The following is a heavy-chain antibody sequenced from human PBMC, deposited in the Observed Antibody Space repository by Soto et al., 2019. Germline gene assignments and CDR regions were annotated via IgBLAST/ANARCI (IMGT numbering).Heavy chain of an antibody. J-gene: IGHJ4*02. CDR3: ARGGYSSGWTIDY. CDR2: VYYTGFT. D-gene: IGHD6-19*01. V-gene: IGHV4-38-2*02. Sequence: PSETLSLTCTVSGDSISSSYYWGWVRQPPGKGLECIGAVYYTGFTYYNPSLKSRLTISLDTSKNQFSLRLSSVTAADTAVYYCARGGYSSGWTIDYWGQGTLVTGPS. CDR1: GDSISSSYY.